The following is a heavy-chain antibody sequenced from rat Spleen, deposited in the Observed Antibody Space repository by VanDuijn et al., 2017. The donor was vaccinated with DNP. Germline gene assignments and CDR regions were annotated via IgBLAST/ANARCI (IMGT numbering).Heavy chain of an antibody. J-gene: IGHJ2*01. V-gene: IGHV5S13*01. CDR1: GFTFSNYG. CDR3: STRNSGYGGYFDY. CDR2: ILTGGGNT. D-gene: IGHD4-3*01. Sequence: EVQLVESGGGLVQPGRSLKLSCAASGFTFSNYGMAWVRQAPTKGLEWVASILTGGGNTYYRDSVKGRFTITRDNAENTQYLQMDSLRSEDTATYYCSTRNSGYGGYFDYWGQGVMVTVSS.